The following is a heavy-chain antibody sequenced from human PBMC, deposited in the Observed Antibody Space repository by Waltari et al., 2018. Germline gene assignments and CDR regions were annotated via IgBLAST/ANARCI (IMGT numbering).Heavy chain of an antibody. V-gene: IGHV4-34*01. D-gene: IGHD3-10*01. CDR3: ARAYVLLWFGEEKGFDY. CDR1: GGSFSGSY. CDR2: IKHSGST. J-gene: IGHJ4*02. Sequence: QVQLQQCGAGLFKPSETLSLTCAVYGGSFSGSYWSWIRQPPGEGLEWIGEIKHSGSTNYNPSLKSRVTISVDTSKNQFSLKLSSVTAADTAVYYCARAYVLLWFGEEKGFDYWGQGTLVTVSS.